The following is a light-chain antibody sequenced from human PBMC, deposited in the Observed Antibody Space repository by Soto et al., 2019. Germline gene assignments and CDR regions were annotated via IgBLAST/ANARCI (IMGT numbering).Light chain of an antibody. V-gene: IGLV2-14*01. J-gene: IGLJ3*02. CDR1: TNDIGSYNY. CDR2: EVT. CDR3: SSYKFSTTLRV. Sequence: QSALTQPASVSGSPGQSITLSCAGTTNDIGSYNYVSWFQQHPGEAPKLIIFEVTHRPSGISTRFSGSKSGNTASLTISELQAEDEALYDCSSYKFSTTLRVFGGGTKLTVL.